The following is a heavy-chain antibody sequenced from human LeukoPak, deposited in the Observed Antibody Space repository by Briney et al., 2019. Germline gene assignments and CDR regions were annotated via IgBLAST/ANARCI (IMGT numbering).Heavy chain of an antibody. D-gene: IGHD5-18*01. CDR3: ARAGGGYSSGWGAFDI. V-gene: IGHV1-2*02. J-gene: IGHJ3*02. CDR2: INPASGGT. Sequence: ASVKVSCKASGYTFTAYYIHWVRQAPGQGLEWMGWINPASGGTSYAQKFQGRVTMTSDTSISTAYMELSRLRSDDTAVYFCARAGGGYSSGWGAFDIWGQGTMVTASS. CDR1: GYTFTAYY.